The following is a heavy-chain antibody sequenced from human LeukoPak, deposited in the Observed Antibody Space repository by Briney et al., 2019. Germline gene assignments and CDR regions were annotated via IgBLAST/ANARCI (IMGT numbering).Heavy chain of an antibody. Sequence: GGSLRLSCAASGFTFSSYSMNWVRQAPGKGLEWVSYISSSSTIYYSDSVKGRFTISRDNANNSLYLQMNSLRAEATAVYYCARDGVTMVRGVILYWGEGTLVTVSS. CDR3: ARDGVTMVRGVILY. CDR1: GFTFSSYS. V-gene: IGHV3-48*01. CDR2: ISSSSTI. D-gene: IGHD3-10*01. J-gene: IGHJ4*02.